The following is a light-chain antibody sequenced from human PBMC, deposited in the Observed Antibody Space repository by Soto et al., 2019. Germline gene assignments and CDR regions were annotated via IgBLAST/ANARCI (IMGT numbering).Light chain of an antibody. CDR1: QSVGGS. V-gene: IGKV3-15*01. CDR2: GAS. CDR3: QQYRNWPRT. Sequence: EIVVTQSPATLSVSPGERVTLSCRASQSVGGSLAWYQQKPGQAAGLLIYGASTRATGVPARFSGSGSGTEFTLTISSLQSEDFAVYYCQQYRNWPRTFGQGTKVEIK. J-gene: IGKJ1*01.